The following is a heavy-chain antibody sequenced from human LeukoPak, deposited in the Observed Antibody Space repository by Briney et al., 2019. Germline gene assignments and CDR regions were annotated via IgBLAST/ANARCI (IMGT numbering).Heavy chain of an antibody. Sequence: KSGGSLRLSCTTSGFNFNNAWMNWVRQAPGKGLEWVGRIKSRTDGGTTVYSAPVKGRFTISRDDSKSTLYLQMNGLKAEDTAAYYCAKESYTSAWYVGYLYWGQGTLVTVSS. CDR3: AKESYTSAWYVGYLY. J-gene: IGHJ4*02. V-gene: IGHV3-15*07. CDR2: IKSRTDGGTT. CDR1: GFNFNNAW. D-gene: IGHD6-19*01.